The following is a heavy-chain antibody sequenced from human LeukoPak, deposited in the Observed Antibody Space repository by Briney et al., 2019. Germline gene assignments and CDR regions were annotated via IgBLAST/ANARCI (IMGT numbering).Heavy chain of an antibody. J-gene: IGHJ4*02. V-gene: IGHV3-74*01. CDR2: INSDGSST. CDR1: GFTFSSYW. Sequence: PGRSLRLSCAASGFTFSSYWMHWVRQAPGKGLVWVSRINSDGSSTSYADSVKGRFTISRDNAKNTLYLQMNSLRAEDTAVYYCARVGHYYDSSGYYYKIFDYWGQGTLVTVSS. D-gene: IGHD3-22*01. CDR3: ARVGHYYDSSGYYYKIFDY.